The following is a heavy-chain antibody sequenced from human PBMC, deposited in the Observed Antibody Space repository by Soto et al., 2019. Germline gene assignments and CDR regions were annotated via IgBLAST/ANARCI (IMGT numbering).Heavy chain of an antibody. CDR3: TTDSYSTIIIVRFDY. D-gene: IGHD3-22*01. J-gene: IGHJ4*01. Sequence: PGGSLRLSCAASGFTFSNAWINGVRQATGKGLEWVGRIKSKTDGGTTDYAAPVKGRFAISRDDSNNMVYLQMNSLKIEDTAVYYCTTDSYSTIIIVRFDYWGHGTLVTVSS. V-gene: IGHV3-15*07. CDR1: GFTFSNAW. CDR2: IKSKTDGGTT.